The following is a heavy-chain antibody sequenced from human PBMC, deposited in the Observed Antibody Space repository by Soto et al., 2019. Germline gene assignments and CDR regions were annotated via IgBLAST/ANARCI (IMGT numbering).Heavy chain of an antibody. Sequence: VKLVESGGGLVQAGGSLRLSCAVSGFSFSNYWMSWVRQAPGRGLEWVANIGRNASEEYYVDSAKGRFTISRDNANNSLHLQMNSLRAEDTGVYYCARDGGKVDFDKWGQGTLVTVSS. CDR3: ARDGGKVDFDK. V-gene: IGHV3-7*01. CDR1: GFSFSNYW. J-gene: IGHJ4*02. CDR2: IGRNASEE. D-gene: IGHD2-15*01.